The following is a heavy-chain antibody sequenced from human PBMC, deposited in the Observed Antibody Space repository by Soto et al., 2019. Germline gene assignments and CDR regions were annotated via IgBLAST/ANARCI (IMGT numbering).Heavy chain of an antibody. CDR2: ISGSGSST. CDR3: AKDFEDYYGMDV. Sequence: GGSLRLSCAASGFTFSSYAMSWVRQAPGKGLEWVSAISGSGSSTYYADSVKGRFSISRDNSENTLYLQMNSLRAEDTAVYYCAKDFEDYYGMDVWGQGTTVTVSS. V-gene: IGHV3-23*01. D-gene: IGHD3-9*01. J-gene: IGHJ6*02. CDR1: GFTFSSYA.